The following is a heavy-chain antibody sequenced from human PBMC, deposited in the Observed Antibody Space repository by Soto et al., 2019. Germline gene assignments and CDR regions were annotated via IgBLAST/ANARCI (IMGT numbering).Heavy chain of an antibody. V-gene: IGHV3-48*02. CDR1: VFTFISYS. Sequence: GWSLRLSCASSVFTFISYSMNWVRQAPGKGLEWVSYISSSSSTIYYADSVKGRFTISRDNAKNSLYLQMNSLRDEDTAVYYCARDNTIFGVVLYYYYGMDVWGQGTTVTVS. CDR2: ISSSSSTI. CDR3: ARDNTIFGVVLYYYYGMDV. J-gene: IGHJ6*02. D-gene: IGHD3-3*01.